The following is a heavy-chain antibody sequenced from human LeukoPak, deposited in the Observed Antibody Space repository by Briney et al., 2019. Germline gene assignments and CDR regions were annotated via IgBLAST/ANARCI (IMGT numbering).Heavy chain of an antibody. CDR1: GFTFSNAW. V-gene: IGHV3-15*01. CDR3: TTDPSSITIFGVVPPG. CDR2: IKSKTDGGTT. J-gene: IGHJ4*02. D-gene: IGHD3-3*01. Sequence: GRSLRLSCAASGFTFSNAWMSWVRQAPGKGLEWVGRIKSKTDGGTTDYAAPVKGRFTISRDDSKNTLYLQMNSLKTEDTAVYYCTTDPSSITIFGVVPPGWGQGTLVTVSS.